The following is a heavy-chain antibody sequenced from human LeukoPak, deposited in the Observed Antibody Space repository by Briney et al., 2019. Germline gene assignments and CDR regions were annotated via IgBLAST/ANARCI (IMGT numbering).Heavy chain of an antibody. Sequence: GESLKISCKGSGYTFTNHWISWVRQMPGKGLEWMGKIDPSDSYTNYSPSFQGHVTISADKSISTAYLQWSSLKASDTAMYYRARAPDSDSGYDYFDYWGQGALVTVSS. J-gene: IGHJ4*02. CDR2: IDPSDSYT. D-gene: IGHD5-12*01. CDR3: ARAPDSDSGYDYFDY. CDR1: GYTFTNHW. V-gene: IGHV5-10-1*01.